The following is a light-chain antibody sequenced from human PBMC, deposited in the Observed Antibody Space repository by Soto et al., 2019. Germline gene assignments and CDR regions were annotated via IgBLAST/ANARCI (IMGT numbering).Light chain of an antibody. Sequence: QSALTQPASVSGYPGQSITISCTGTSSDVGSSNYASWYQQYPGKVPKLLIDGVSNRPSGVSNRFSGSKSAYTASLTISRLLAEDEADYFCTSSTTDSRYVFGTGTKLIFL. CDR2: GVS. CDR3: TSSTTDSRYV. V-gene: IGLV2-14*01. CDR1: SSDVGSSNY. J-gene: IGLJ1*01.